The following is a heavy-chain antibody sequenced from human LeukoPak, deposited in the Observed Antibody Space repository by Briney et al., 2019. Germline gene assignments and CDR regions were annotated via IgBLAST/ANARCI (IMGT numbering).Heavy chain of an antibody. CDR2: IRSKAYGGTT. Sequence: GGSLRLSCTASGFTFGDYAMSWVRQAPGKGLEWVGFIRSKAYGGTTEYAASVKGRFTISRDDSKIIAYLQMNSLNTEDTAVYYCTTGDYGDYVWTFDYWGQGTLVTVSS. V-gene: IGHV3-49*04. D-gene: IGHD4-17*01. CDR3: TTGDYGDYVWTFDY. J-gene: IGHJ4*02. CDR1: GFTFGDYA.